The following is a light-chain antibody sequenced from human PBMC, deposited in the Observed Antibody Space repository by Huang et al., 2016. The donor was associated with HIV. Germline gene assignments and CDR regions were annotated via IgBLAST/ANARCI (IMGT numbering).Light chain of an antibody. V-gene: IGKV3-15*01. CDR1: QNVYSN. CDR2: GAS. J-gene: IGKJ1*01. CDR3: LQYYDWPPWT. Sequence: ETVMTQSPASLSLSPGERATLSCRAVQNVYSNLAWYQHKPGQAPRLLIYGASTRATGVPARFSGSGSGTEFALTISSLQSEDFAVYYCLQYYDWPPWTFGQGTKVEIK.